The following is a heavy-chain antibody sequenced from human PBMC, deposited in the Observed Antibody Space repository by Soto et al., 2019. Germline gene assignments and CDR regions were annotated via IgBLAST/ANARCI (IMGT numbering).Heavy chain of an antibody. CDR1: GFIFSSYA. Sequence: EVQLLESGGGLVQPGGSLRLSCAASGFIFSSYAMSWVRQAPGKGLEWVSGISGSGGRTYYADSVKGRFTISRDNSKNTLYLQMNSLRAEDTAVYYCAKDITFGGVIAEYGMDVWGQGSTVTVSS. CDR2: ISGSGGRT. D-gene: IGHD3-16*02. CDR3: AKDITFGGVIAEYGMDV. J-gene: IGHJ6*02. V-gene: IGHV3-23*01.